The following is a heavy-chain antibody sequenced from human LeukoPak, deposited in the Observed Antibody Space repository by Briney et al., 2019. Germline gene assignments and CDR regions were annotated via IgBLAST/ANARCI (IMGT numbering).Heavy chain of an antibody. CDR2: IIPIFGAA. CDR3: ARAPVATTYYYYMDV. D-gene: IGHD5-12*01. J-gene: IGHJ6*03. V-gene: IGHV1-69*05. Sequence: SVKVSCKASGGTFSSYAISWVRQAPGQGLEWMGGIIPIFGAANYAQKFQGRVTITTDESTSTAYMELSSLRSEDTAVYYCARAPVATTYYYYMDVWGKGTTVTVSS. CDR1: GGTFSSYA.